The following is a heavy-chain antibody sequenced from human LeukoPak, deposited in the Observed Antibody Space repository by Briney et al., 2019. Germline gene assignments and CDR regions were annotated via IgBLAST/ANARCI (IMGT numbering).Heavy chain of an antibody. Sequence: GGSLTLSCAASGFTFSSYAMHWVRQAPGQGLEWVAVISYDGSNKYYADSVKGRFTISRDNSKNTLYLQMNSLRAEDTAVYYCARNFYFDYWGQGTLVTVSS. CDR2: ISYDGSNK. CDR1: GFTFSSYA. V-gene: IGHV3-30-3*01. J-gene: IGHJ4*02. CDR3: ARNFYFDY.